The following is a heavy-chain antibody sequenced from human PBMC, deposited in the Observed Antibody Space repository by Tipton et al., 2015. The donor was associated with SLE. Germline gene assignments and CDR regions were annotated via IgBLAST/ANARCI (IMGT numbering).Heavy chain of an antibody. CDR1: GFTFYTHA. J-gene: IGHJ4*02. V-gene: IGHV3-23*01. CDR2: ISTSGGTT. D-gene: IGHD3-10*01. CDR3: AKKRGGSGTFSYYFDF. Sequence: SLRLSCATSGFTFYTHAMSWVRQAPGKGLQWVSTISTSGGTTYYTDSVRGRSTISRDNSNNMLFLQMDSLRGEDTAIYYCAKKRGGSGTFSYYFDFWGQGTLVTVSS.